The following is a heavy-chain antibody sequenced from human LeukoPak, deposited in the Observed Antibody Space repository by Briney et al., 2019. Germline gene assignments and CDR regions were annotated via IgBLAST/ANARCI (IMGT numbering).Heavy chain of an antibody. CDR2: ITSSSSTI. Sequence: GGSLRLSCAASGFTSSSYSMGWVRQAPGKGLEWISYITSSSSTIHYADSVKGRFTISRDNAKNSLYLQMNSLRAEDTAVYYCARTRSGYNMDVWGKGTTVSVSS. V-gene: IGHV3-48*01. J-gene: IGHJ6*03. CDR3: ARTRSGYNMDV. CDR1: GFTSSSYS. D-gene: IGHD6-25*01.